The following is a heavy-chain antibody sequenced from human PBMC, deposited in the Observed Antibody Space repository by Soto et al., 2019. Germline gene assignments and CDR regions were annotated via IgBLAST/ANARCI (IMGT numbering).Heavy chain of an antibody. CDR2: IYYSGST. Sequence: SETLSLTCTVSGGSISSSSYYWGWIRQPPGKGLEWIGSIYYSGSTYYNPSLRSRVTISVDTSKNQFSLKLSSVTAADTAVYYCSAAEDYYGMDVWGQGTTVTVSS. J-gene: IGHJ6*02. CDR1: GGSISSSSYY. CDR3: SAAEDYYGMDV. V-gene: IGHV4-39*01.